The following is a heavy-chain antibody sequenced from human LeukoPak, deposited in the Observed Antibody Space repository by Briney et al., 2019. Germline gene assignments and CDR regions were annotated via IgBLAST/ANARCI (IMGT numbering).Heavy chain of an antibody. D-gene: IGHD6-19*01. CDR1: GFTFSSYS. V-gene: IGHV3-21*01. Sequence: PGGSLRLSCAASGFTFSSYSMNWVRQAPGKGLEWVSSISSSSTYIYYADSVKGRFTIPRDNAKNSLYLQMNSLRAEDMAVYYCVRASGWYERGPDYYYYYMDVWGKGTTVTVSS. J-gene: IGHJ6*03. CDR2: ISSSSTYI. CDR3: VRASGWYERGPDYYYYYMDV.